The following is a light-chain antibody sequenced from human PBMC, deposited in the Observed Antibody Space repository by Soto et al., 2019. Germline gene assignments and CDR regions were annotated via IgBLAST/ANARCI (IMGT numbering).Light chain of an antibody. CDR1: SSDVGGYNY. J-gene: IGLJ2*01. V-gene: IGLV2-14*03. CDR3: SSYTSSSTLVV. Sequence: QSDLTQPASVSGSPGQSITISCTGTSSDVGGYNYVSCYQHHPGKAPKLMIYDVSNRPSGVSNRFSGSNSGNKASLTISGLQAEGEGDYSFSSYTSSSTLVVFGDRTKLTV. CDR2: DVS.